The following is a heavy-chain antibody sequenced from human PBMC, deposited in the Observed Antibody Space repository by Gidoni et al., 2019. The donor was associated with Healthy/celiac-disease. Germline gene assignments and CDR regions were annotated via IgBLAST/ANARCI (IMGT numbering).Heavy chain of an antibody. J-gene: IGHJ4*02. CDR1: GFHFDDYA. CDR2: ISWNSGSI. CDR3: AKTLGYCSSTSCYMFDY. D-gene: IGHD2-2*02. Sequence: EVQLVESGGGVVQPGRSLRLSCAASGFHFDDYAMHWVRQAPGKGLEWVSGISWNSGSIGYADSVKGRFTISRDNAKNSLYLQMNSLRAEDTALYYCAKTLGYCSSTSCYMFDYWGQGTLVTVSS. V-gene: IGHV3-9*01.